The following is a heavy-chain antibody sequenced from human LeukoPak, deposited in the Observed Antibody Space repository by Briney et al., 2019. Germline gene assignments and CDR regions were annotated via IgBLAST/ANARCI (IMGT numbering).Heavy chain of an antibody. J-gene: IGHJ4*02. D-gene: IGHD3-10*01. CDR2: IYSGGST. CDR1: GFTVSSNY. V-gene: IGHV3-53*01. CDR3: ARGGWGSGSYYYFDY. Sequence: GGSLRLSCAASGFTVSSNYMSWVRQAPGKGLEWGSIIYSGGSTYYADSVKGRFTISRDNSKNTLYLQMNSLRAEDTAVYYCARGGWGSGSYYYFDYWGQGTLVTVSS.